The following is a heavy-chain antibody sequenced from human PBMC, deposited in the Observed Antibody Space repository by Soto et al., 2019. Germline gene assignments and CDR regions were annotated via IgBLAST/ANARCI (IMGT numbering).Heavy chain of an antibody. CDR1: GYTFTGYY. CDR3: ARGKVGNLPYGMDV. Sequence: ASVKVSCKASGYTFTGYYMHWVRQAPGQGLEWMGWINPNSGGTNYAQKFQGRVTMTRDTSISTAYMELSRLRSDDTAVYFWARGKVGNLPYGMDVWGQGTTVTFSS. CDR2: INPNSGGT. V-gene: IGHV1-2*02. D-gene: IGHD1-1*01. J-gene: IGHJ6*02.